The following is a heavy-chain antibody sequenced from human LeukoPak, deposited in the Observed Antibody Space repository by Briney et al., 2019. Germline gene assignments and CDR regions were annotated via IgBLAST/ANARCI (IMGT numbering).Heavy chain of an antibody. Sequence: GGSLRLSCAVSGFTFRKYWMTWVRQVPGKGLEWVANINEDGSEKYYVDSVKGRFTISRDNAKNSLLLHMNSLRAEDTALYYCARVPATVRADYWGQGTLVTVSS. CDR1: GFTFRKYW. CDR3: ARVPATVRADY. D-gene: IGHD4-17*01. V-gene: IGHV3-7*04. J-gene: IGHJ4*02. CDR2: INEDGSEK.